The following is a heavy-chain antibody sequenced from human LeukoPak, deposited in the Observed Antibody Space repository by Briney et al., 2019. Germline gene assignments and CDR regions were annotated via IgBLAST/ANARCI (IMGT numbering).Heavy chain of an antibody. D-gene: IGHD6-19*01. V-gene: IGHV4-4*07. CDR3: ARDDMAVAGIPFDY. J-gene: IGHJ4*02. CDR2: IYSSGNT. Sequence: SETLSLTRTVSGGSISSYFWSWIRQPAGKGLEWIGRIYSSGNTNNNPSLKSRVTMSIDTSKNEFSLKLSSVTAADTAVYYCARDDMAVAGIPFDYWGQGTLVTVSS. CDR1: GGSISSYF.